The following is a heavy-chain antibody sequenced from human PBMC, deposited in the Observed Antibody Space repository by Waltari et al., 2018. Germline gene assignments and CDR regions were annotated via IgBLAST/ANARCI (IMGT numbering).Heavy chain of an antibody. V-gene: IGHV6-1*01. CDR2: TYYRSKWSN. Sequence: QVQLQQSGPGLVGPSQTLSLTCAISGDNVSRTGAAWNWIRQSPSRGLEWLGRTYYRSKWSNDYATSVKSRMTINPDTSKNQFSLQLNSVTPEDTAVYFCARGRDSAFDVWGQGTTITVSS. CDR1: GDNVSRTGAA. J-gene: IGHJ3*01. CDR3: ARGRDSAFDV.